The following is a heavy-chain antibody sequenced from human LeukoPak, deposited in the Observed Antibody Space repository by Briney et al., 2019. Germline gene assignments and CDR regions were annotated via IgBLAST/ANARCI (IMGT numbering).Heavy chain of an antibody. CDR2: ISYDGSNK. D-gene: IGHD3-3*01. Sequence: GGSLRLSCAASGFTFSSYEMNWVRQAPGKGLEWVAVISYDGSNKYYADSVKGRFTISRDNSKNTLYLQMNSLRAEDTAVYYCARAYITADFDYWGQGTLVTVSS. CDR3: ARAYITADFDY. CDR1: GFTFSSYE. J-gene: IGHJ4*02. V-gene: IGHV3-30*04.